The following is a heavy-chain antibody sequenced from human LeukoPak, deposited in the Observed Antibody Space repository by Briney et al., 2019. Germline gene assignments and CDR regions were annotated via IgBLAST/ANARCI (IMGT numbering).Heavy chain of an antibody. V-gene: IGHV3-30*18. Sequence: GGSLRLSCAASGFTFSTYGMHWVRQAPGKGLEWVAVISYDGSNTYYADSVKGRFTISRDNSKNTLYLQMNSLRAEDTAVYYCAKDFPASCRGGCYFVYWGQGTLVSVS. CDR1: GFTFSTYG. CDR2: ISYDGSNT. D-gene: IGHD2-21*02. J-gene: IGHJ4*02. CDR3: AKDFPASCRGGCYFVY.